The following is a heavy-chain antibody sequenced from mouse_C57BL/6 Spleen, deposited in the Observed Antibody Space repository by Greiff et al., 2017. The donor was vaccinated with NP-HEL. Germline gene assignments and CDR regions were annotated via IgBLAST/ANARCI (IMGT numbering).Heavy chain of an antibody. CDR3: ARAYDGYYRAWFAY. J-gene: IGHJ3*01. D-gene: IGHD2-3*01. CDR2: IDPSDSYT. CDR1: GYTFTSYW. Sequence: QVQLQQPGAELVRPGTSVKLSFKASGYTFTSYWMHWVKQRPGKGLEWIGVIDPSDSYTNYNQTFKGKATLTVDTSSSTAYMQLSSLTSEDSAVYYCARAYDGYYRAWFAYWGQGTLVTVSA. V-gene: IGHV1-59*01.